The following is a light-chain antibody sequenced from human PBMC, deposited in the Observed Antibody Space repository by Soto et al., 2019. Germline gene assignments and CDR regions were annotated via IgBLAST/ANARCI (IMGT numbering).Light chain of an antibody. CDR1: QSVFYSSNNKNY. CDR2: WAS. J-gene: IGKJ4*01. CDR3: QQYYTTLALT. Sequence: DIVMTQSPDSLAVSLGERATINCKSSQSVFYSSNNKNYLAWYQHKPGQPPKLLIYWASTRESGVPDRFSGSGSGTDFTLTISSLQPEDEAVYYCQQYYTTLALTFGGGTKVDI. V-gene: IGKV4-1*01.